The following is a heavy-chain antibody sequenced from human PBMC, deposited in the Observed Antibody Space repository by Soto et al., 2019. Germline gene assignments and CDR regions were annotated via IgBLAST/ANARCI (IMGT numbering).Heavy chain of an antibody. J-gene: IGHJ4*02. CDR1: GFTFDDYA. V-gene: IGHV3-9*01. CDR3: AKTLKNYYYDSSGYDY. D-gene: IGHD3-22*01. CDR2: ISWNSGSI. Sequence: EVQLVESGGGLVQPGRSLRLSCAASGFTFDDYAMHWVRQAPGKGLEWISGISWNSGSIGYADSVKGRFTISRDNAKNSLYLQMNRLRAEDTALYYCAKTLKNYYYDSSGYDYWGQGTLVTVSS.